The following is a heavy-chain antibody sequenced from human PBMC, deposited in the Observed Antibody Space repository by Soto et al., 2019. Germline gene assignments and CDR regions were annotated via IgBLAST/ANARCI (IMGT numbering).Heavy chain of an antibody. D-gene: IGHD6-13*01. V-gene: IGHV1-3*01. CDR3: ARGSSSWENYYFYGLDV. Sequence: GASVKVSCKASGYSFTNHGIHWVLQAPGQRPEWMGWISAGNGQTKYSQRFQGRVTITRDTSATTAHMDLRSLTSEDTGVYYCARGSSSWENYYFYGLDVWGQGTTVTVSS. J-gene: IGHJ6*02. CDR1: GYSFTNHG. CDR2: ISAGNGQT.